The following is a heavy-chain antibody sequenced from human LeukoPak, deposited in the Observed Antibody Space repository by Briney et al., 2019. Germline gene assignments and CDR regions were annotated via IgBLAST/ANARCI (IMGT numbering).Heavy chain of an antibody. D-gene: IGHD1-26*01. CDR2: MSSSRDYV. CDR1: GFTFNAYT. Sequence: GGSLRLSCGASGFTFNAYTMHWVRQVPGKGLEGVSSMSSSRDYVFHADSVKGRFTIFRANANQSLDLEMSSLRGEDTAIYYCARGLVGAAFDYWGRGTLVTVSS. CDR3: ARGLVGAAFDY. V-gene: IGHV3-21*01. J-gene: IGHJ4*02.